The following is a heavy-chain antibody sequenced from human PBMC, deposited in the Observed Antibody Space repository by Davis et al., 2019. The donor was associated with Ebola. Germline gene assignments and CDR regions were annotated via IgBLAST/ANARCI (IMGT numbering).Heavy chain of an antibody. CDR1: GFTFSSDG. Sequence: PGGSLRLSCAASGFTFSSDGMSWVRQGPGKGLEWVSSITGIGFGTYYADSVKGRFTISRDNFVDTLYLQMNSLRAEDTAVYYCANEIRPNDYWGQGTLVTVSS. CDR2: ITGIGFGT. V-gene: IGHV3-23*01. J-gene: IGHJ4*02. CDR3: ANEIRPNDY.